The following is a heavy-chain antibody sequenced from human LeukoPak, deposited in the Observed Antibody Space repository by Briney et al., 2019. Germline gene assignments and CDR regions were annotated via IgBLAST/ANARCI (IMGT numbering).Heavy chain of an antibody. V-gene: IGHV3-11*04. J-gene: IGHJ6*03. Sequence: GGSLRLSCAASGFTFSDYYMSWIRQAPGKGLEWVSYISSSGSTIYYADSVKGRFTISRDNAKNSLYLQMNSLRAEDTAVYYCATRPRDSSGYYGFYYMDVWGKGTTVTVSS. CDR3: ATRPRDSSGYYGFYYMDV. CDR2: ISSSGSTI. CDR1: GFTFSDYY. D-gene: IGHD3-22*01.